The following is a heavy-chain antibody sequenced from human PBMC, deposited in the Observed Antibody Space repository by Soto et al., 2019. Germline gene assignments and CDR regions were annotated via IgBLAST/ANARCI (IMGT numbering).Heavy chain of an antibody. Sequence: VGSLRLSCASSGFTFNSYSMSLVLEAPCKWLELVSSMSRSSRYIYYADSVKGRFTISRDNARNSVYLQMNSLRAEDTAVYYCARDGGVAATLANYFDYWGQGTLVTVSS. CDR3: ARDGGVAATLANYFDY. V-gene: IGHV3-21*01. CDR1: GFTFNSYS. J-gene: IGHJ4*02. CDR2: MSRSSRYI. D-gene: IGHD2-15*01.